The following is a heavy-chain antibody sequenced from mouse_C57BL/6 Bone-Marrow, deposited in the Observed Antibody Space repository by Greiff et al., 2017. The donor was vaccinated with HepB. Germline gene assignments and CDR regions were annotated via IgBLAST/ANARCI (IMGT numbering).Heavy chain of an antibody. CDR1: GYTFTSYG. J-gene: IGHJ3*01. D-gene: IGHD2-4*01. CDR3: AREDDYSSFAY. V-gene: IGHV1-81*01. Sequence: QVHVKQSGAELARPGASVKLSCKASGYTFTSYGISWVKQRTGQGLEWIGEIYPRSGNTYYNEKFKGKATLTADKSSSTAYMELRSLTSEDSAVYFCAREDDYSSFAYWGQGTLVTVSA. CDR2: IYPRSGNT.